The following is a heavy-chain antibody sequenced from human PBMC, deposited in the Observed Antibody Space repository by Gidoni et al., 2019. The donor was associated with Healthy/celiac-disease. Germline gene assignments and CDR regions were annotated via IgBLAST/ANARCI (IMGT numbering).Heavy chain of an antibody. J-gene: IGHJ4*02. D-gene: IGHD1-26*01. CDR2: INPSGGST. V-gene: IGHV1-46*01. CDR3: ARALASRDDNSGSYSVSGY. Sequence: QVQLVQSGAEGKKPGASVKVSCKASGYTFTSYYMHWVRQAPGQGLEWMGIINPSGGSTSYAQKFQGRVTMTRDTSTSTVYMELSSLRSEDTAVYYCARALASRDDNSGSYSVSGYWGQGTLVTASS. CDR1: GYTFTSYY.